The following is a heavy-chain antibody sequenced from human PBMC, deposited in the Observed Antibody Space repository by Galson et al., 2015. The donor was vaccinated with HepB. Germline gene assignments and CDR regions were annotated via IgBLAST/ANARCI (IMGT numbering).Heavy chain of an antibody. CDR1: GFTVSSAY. J-gene: IGHJ4*02. Sequence: SLRLSCAASGFTVSSAYVHWVRQAPGKGLGWVSVITTDGSTYYADSVKGRFTISRDSSKNTVSLQMNSLRADDTAVYYCARATDGPSSCTSMHCYVFDSWGQGTLVTVSS. CDR3: ARATDGPSSCTSMHCYVFDS. V-gene: IGHV3-53*01. D-gene: IGHD2-2*01. CDR2: ITTDGST.